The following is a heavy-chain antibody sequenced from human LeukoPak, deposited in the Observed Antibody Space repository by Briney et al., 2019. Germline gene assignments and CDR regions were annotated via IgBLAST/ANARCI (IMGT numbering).Heavy chain of an antibody. CDR2: ISYDGTYK. CDR1: GFTFSNYG. J-gene: IGHJ4*02. V-gene: IGHV3-30*03. Sequence: GGSLRLSCAASGFTFSNYGMHWVRQAPGKGLEWVALISYDGTYKYYADSAKGRFTISRDNSKNTLYLQMNSLRAEDTAMYYCASLFGGVIVNPYPGYWGQGTLVTVSS. D-gene: IGHD3-16*02. CDR3: ASLFGGVIVNPYPGY.